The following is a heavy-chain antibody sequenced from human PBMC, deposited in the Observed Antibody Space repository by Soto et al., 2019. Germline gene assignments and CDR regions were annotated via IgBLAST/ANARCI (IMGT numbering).Heavy chain of an antibody. CDR1: GDTFSSYP. D-gene: IGHD3-3*01. V-gene: IGHV1-69*11. CDR2: IITILDTA. J-gene: IGHJ6*02. CDR3: ARGGYRAYDFLLDV. Sequence: GASVKVSCKASGDTFSSYPISWVRQAPGQGLEWMGRIITILDTANYAQKIQGRVTITADESTSTAYMELSSLRSEDTAVYYCARGGYRAYDFLLDVWGQGTTVTVS.